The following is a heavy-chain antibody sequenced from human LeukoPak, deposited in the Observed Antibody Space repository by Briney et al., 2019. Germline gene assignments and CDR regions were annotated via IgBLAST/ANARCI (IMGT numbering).Heavy chain of an antibody. D-gene: IGHD1-26*01. CDR3: ARDSIVGAKIHSYGMDV. Sequence: SETLSLTCTVSGGSISSGGYYWSWIRQHPGKGLEWIGYIYYSGSTYYDPSLKSRVTISVDTSKNQFSLKLSSVTAADTAVYYCARDSIVGAKIHSYGMDVWGQGTTVTVSS. CDR2: IYYSGST. J-gene: IGHJ6*02. CDR1: GGSISSGGYY. V-gene: IGHV4-31*03.